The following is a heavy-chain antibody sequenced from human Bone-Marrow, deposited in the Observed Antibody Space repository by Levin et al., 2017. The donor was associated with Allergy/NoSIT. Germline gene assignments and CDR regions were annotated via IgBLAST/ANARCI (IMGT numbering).Heavy chain of an antibody. Sequence: ASVKVSCKASGYTFTGYYMHWVRQAPGQGLEWMGWINPNSGGTNYAQKFQGRVTMTRDTSISTAYMELSRLRSDDTAVYYCARDYSSGWYYYFQHWGQGTLVTVSS. J-gene: IGHJ1*01. CDR3: ARDYSSGWYYYFQH. V-gene: IGHV1-2*02. CDR2: INPNSGGT. CDR1: GYTFTGYY. D-gene: IGHD6-19*01.